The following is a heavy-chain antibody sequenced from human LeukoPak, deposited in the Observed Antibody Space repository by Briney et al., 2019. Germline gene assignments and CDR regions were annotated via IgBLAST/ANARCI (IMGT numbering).Heavy chain of an antibody. CDR3: ARGCSSPLSSCLDP. V-gene: IGHV1-2*02. CDR1: GYTFTGYY. D-gene: IGHD2-2*01. J-gene: IGHJ5*02. CDR2: INPYSGDT. Sequence: ASVKVSCKASGYTFTGYYMHWVRQAPGQGLEWMGWINPYSGDTEYAQKFQGRVTITADESTSTAYMELSSLRSEDTAVYYCARGCSSPLSSCLDPWGQGTLVTVSS.